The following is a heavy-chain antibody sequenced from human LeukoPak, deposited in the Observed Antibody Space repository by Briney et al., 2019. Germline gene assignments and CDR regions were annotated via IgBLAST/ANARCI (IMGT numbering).Heavy chain of an antibody. Sequence: SQTLSLTCAISGDSVSSNRVTWNWIRQSPSRGLEWLVRTYYRSTWYNDYAVSVRGRITVNPDTSKNQSSLHLNSVTPEDTAVYYCARRLTQYDCFDPWGQGILVTVSS. D-gene: IGHD2-2*01. CDR2: TYYRSTWYN. V-gene: IGHV6-1*01. J-gene: IGHJ5*02. CDR1: GDSVSSNRVT. CDR3: ARRLTQYDCFDP.